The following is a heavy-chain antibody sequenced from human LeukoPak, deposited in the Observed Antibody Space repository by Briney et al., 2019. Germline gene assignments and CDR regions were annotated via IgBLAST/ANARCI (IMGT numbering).Heavy chain of an antibody. Sequence: SETLSLTCAVYGGSFSGYYWSWIRRPPGKGLEWIGEINHSGSTNYNPSLKSRATISVDTSKNQFSLKLSSVTAADTAVYYCARRVYNWFDPWGQGTLVTVSS. CDR3: ARRVYNWFDP. CDR2: INHSGST. J-gene: IGHJ5*02. D-gene: IGHD2-8*01. V-gene: IGHV4-34*01. CDR1: GGSFSGYY.